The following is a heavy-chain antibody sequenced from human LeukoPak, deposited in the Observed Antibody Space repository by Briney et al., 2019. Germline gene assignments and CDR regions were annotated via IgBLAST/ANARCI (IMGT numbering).Heavy chain of an antibody. CDR2: ISSNGGST. CDR1: GLTFSRYS. Sequence: GGSLRLSCAAPGLTFSRYSMNWVRQAPGKGLEYVSAISSNGGSTYYANSVKGRFTISRDNSKNTLYLQMGSLRAEDMAVYYCARALLGYYSDYWGQGTLVTVSS. V-gene: IGHV3-64*01. D-gene: IGHD2-21*01. CDR3: ARALLGYYSDY. J-gene: IGHJ4*02.